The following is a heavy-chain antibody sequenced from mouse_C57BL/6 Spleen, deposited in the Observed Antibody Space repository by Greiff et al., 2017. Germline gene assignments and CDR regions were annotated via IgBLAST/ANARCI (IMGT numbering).Heavy chain of an antibody. CDR2: IWSGGST. J-gene: IGHJ4*01. V-gene: IGHV2-2*01. CDR3: ASYSNYLMDY. D-gene: IGHD2-5*01. Sequence: QVHVKQSGPGLVQPSQRLSITCTVSGFSLTSYGVHWVRQSPGKGLEWLGVIWSGGSTDYNAAFISRLSISKDNSKSQVFFKMNSLQADDTAIYYCASYSNYLMDYWGQGTSVTVSS. CDR1: GFSLTSYG.